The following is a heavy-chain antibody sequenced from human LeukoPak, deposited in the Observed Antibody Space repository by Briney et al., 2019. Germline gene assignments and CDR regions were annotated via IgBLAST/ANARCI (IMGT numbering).Heavy chain of an antibody. CDR1: GGSISSSSYY. D-gene: IGHD3-22*01. V-gene: IGHV4-61*02. CDR3: ARDVSYYDSSGYYSVWNY. CDR2: IYPSGST. J-gene: IGHJ4*02. Sequence: PSETLSLTCTVSGGSISSSSYYWNWIRQPAGKALEWIGRIYPSGSTNYNPSLKSRVTMSVDTSKNQFSLKLSSVTAADTAVYYCARDVSYYDSSGYYSVWNYWGQGTLVTVSS.